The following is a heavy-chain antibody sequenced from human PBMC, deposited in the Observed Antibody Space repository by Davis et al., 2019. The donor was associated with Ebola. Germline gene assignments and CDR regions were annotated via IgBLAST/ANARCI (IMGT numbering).Heavy chain of an antibody. CDR1: GGIFISYY. D-gene: IGHD1-1*01. CDR2: INLGRGNT. CDR3: VTSRWFDP. Sequence: ASVKVSCKTSGGIFISYYVLWVRQAPGQRHEWPGWINLGRGNTKFSQRFQGRVTVTEDTSTETAYMELTSLKFEDTAIYYCVTSRWFDPWGQETLVTVSS. J-gene: IGHJ5*02. V-gene: IGHV1-3*01.